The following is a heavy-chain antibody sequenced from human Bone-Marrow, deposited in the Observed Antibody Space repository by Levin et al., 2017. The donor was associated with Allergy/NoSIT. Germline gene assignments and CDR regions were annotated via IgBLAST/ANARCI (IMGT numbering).Heavy chain of an antibody. CDR1: GFTFTTYW. J-gene: IGHJ3*01. CDR3: ARVGRAGVAGNAFDF. V-gene: IGHV3-7*01. D-gene: IGHD6-19*01. CDR2: IKHDGSDK. Sequence: PGGSLRLSCAASGFTFTTYWMTWVRQAPGKGLDWVAHIKHDGSDKYYVDSVKGRFIISRDNAKNLLYLQMNSLRAEDTAVYYCARVGRAGVAGNAFDFWGRGTIVTVSS.